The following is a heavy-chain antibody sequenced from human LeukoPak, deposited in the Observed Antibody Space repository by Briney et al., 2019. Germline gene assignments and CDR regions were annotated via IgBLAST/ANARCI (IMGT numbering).Heavy chain of an antibody. Sequence: GGSLRLSCAASGFTFSSYGMHWVRQAPGKGLEWVAVISYDGSNKYYADSVKGRFTISRDNSKNTLYLQMNSLRAEDTAVYYCANKLLGWGQGILVTVSS. CDR1: GFTFSSYG. V-gene: IGHV3-30*18. D-gene: IGHD3-16*01. J-gene: IGHJ4*02. CDR2: ISYDGSNK. CDR3: ANKLLG.